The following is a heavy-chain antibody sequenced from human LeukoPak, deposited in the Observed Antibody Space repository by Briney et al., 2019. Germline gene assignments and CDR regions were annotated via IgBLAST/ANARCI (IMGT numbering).Heavy chain of an antibody. CDR3: ARGYCSSTSCPQNY. CDR1: GYTFTGYY. J-gene: IGHJ4*02. D-gene: IGHD2-2*01. V-gene: IGHV1-2*02. CDR2: INPNSGGT. Sequence: ASVKVSCKASGYTFTGYYMYWVRQAPGQGLEWMGWINPNSGGTNYAQKFQGRVTMTRDTSISTAYMELSRLRSDDTAVYYCARGYCSSTSCPQNYWGQGTLVTVSS.